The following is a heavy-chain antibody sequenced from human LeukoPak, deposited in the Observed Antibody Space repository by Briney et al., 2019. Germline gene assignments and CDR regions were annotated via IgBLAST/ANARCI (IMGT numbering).Heavy chain of an antibody. Sequence: PGGSLRLSCAASGFTFSSYGMHWVRQAPGKGLEWVAFIRYDGSNKYYADSVKGRSTISRDNSKSTLYLQMNSLRAEDTAVYYCAKTSNYYDSSGYIYFDYWGQGTLVTVSS. D-gene: IGHD3-22*01. CDR2: IRYDGSNK. CDR3: AKTSNYYDSSGYIYFDY. V-gene: IGHV3-30*02. CDR1: GFTFSSYG. J-gene: IGHJ4*02.